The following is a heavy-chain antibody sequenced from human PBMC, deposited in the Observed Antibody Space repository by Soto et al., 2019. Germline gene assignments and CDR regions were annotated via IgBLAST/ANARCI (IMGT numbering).Heavy chain of an antibody. CDR2: INPNSGDT. V-gene: IGHV1-2*02. CDR1: GYTFTGYY. D-gene: IGHD1-26*01. CDR3: AKGGAIVAAGTRVYLYNAMDV. J-gene: IGHJ6*02. Sequence: QVQLVQSGTEVKRPGDSVKVSCKASGYTFTGYYVHWVRQAPGQGLEWMGWINPNSGDTYLAQRFQGRVTMNRDTSIGTAYMDRRGLTSDDTAEYYCAKGGAIVAAGTRVYLYNAMDVWGQGTTVTVSS.